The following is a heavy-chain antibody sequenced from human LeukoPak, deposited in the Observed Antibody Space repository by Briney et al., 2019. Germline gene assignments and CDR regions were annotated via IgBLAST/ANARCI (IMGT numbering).Heavy chain of an antibody. Sequence: GESLKISCKASGYTFTNYWIGWVRHTPRKGLEWMGIIHPGDSDTRYRTSFQGQVTMSVDESTSTAYLHWTSLKASDTAIYYCARHAGYCTGGKCYSFYYFDYWGQGTLVIVSS. CDR1: GYTFTNYW. V-gene: IGHV5-51*01. J-gene: IGHJ4*02. CDR3: ARHAGYCTGGKCYSFYYFDY. CDR2: IHPGDSDT. D-gene: IGHD2-15*01.